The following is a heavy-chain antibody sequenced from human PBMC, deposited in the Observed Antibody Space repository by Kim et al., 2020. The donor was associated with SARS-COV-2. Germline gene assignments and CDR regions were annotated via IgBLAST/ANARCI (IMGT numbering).Heavy chain of an antibody. CDR3: AKGAGTYFDY. J-gene: IGHJ4*02. CDR2: KT. D-gene: IGHD6-19*01. Sequence: KTKYSQKCEGRITITRDTYARTVYMELSSLRSEETAVYYCAKGAGTYFDYWGQGTLVTVSS. V-gene: IGHV1-3*01.